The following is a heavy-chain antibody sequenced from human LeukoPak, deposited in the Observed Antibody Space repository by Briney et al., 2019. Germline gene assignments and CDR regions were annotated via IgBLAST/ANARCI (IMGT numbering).Heavy chain of an antibody. CDR2: ISDDGTKK. CDR1: GFTFSSFG. CDR3: AKTLVASPGNTGGP. Sequence: PGGSPRLSCAASGFTFSSFGMNWVRQAPGKGLEWVAVISDDGTKKYYGDSEKGRFTISRDNSKNTLYLQMNSLRAEDTAVYYCAKTLVASPGNTGGPWGQGTLVTVSS. J-gene: IGHJ5*02. D-gene: IGHD6-6*01. V-gene: IGHV3-30*18.